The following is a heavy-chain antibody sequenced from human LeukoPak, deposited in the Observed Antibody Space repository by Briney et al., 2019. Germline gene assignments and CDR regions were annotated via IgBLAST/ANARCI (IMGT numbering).Heavy chain of an antibody. CDR2: IWSDGRIE. V-gene: IGHV3-33*01. CDR3: ARDPGTATRGFHMDV. Sequence: GGSLRLSCAASGFTFSNYDMHWVRQAPGKGLEWLSLIWSDGRIEQYAASVRGRITISRDNSKNTVYLQMNSLRGEDTAVYYCARDPGTATRGFHMDVWGKGTRITVSS. D-gene: IGHD6-13*01. CDR1: GFTFSNYD. J-gene: IGHJ6*03.